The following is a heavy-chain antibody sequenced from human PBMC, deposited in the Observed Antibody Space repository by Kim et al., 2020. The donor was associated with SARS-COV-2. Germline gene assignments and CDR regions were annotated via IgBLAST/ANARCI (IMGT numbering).Heavy chain of an antibody. Sequence: ALKRRVTRSVDTSKNQFSLKLSAVTAADTAVYYCARALGIAAAGKGWFDPWGQGTLVTVSS. J-gene: IGHJ5*02. V-gene: IGHV4-34*01. CDR3: ARALGIAAAGKGWFDP. D-gene: IGHD6-13*01.